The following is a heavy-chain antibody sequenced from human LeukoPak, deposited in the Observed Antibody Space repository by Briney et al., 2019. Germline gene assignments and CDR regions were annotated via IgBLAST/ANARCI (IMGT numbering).Heavy chain of an antibody. J-gene: IGHJ4*02. D-gene: IGHD3-10*01. CDR3: ARTMVRGVIASARDY. V-gene: IGHV5-51*01. CDR2: INPADSDL. Sequence: GESLKISCKGSGYIFTSYWIVWVRQTPGEGLEWMGIINPADSDLRYSPSFQGQVTLSVDTSVSTAYMQWSSLTISDTAMYYCARTMVRGVIASARDYWGQGTLVTVSS. CDR1: GYIFTSYW.